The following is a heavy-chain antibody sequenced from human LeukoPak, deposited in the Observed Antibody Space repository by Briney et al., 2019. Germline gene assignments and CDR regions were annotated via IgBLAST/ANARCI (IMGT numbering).Heavy chain of an antibody. Sequence: SETLSLTCTVSGGSISIFYWSWIRQPAGKGLDWIGRIHSSGSINHNPSLKSRVTLSVDASKNQFSLKLTSVAAADTAVYYCARGTFKDGLDVWGQGTTVTVSS. CDR3: ARGTFKDGLDV. J-gene: IGHJ6*02. CDR2: IHSSGSI. CDR1: GGSISIFY. V-gene: IGHV4-4*07. D-gene: IGHD2/OR15-2a*01.